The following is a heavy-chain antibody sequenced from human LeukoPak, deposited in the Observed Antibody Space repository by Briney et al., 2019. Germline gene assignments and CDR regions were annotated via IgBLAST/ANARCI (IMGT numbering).Heavy chain of an antibody. CDR3: AKRFGETYGHFDY. CDR1: GFTFRSYA. V-gene: IGHV3-23*01. Sequence: GSLRLSCAASGFTFRSYAMDWVRQAPGKGLEWVSAVTASGSATDYADSVKGRFTISRDNSKKTLYLQMNSLRAEDTAVYYCAKRFGETYGHFDYWGQGTLVTVSS. J-gene: IGHJ4*02. D-gene: IGHD3-10*01. CDR2: VTASGSAT.